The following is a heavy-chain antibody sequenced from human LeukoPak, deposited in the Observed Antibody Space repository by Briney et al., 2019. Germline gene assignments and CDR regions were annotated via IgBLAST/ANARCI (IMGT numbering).Heavy chain of an antibody. Sequence: GGSLRLSCAASGFTFRSYAMSWVRQTPGKGLEWVSDISGSGVSTYYADSVKGRFTMSRDNSKNTLYMQMDSLRAEDTAVYYCSKEFVYCGGDCHQGGNAFDIWGEGTIVTVSS. CDR3: SKEFVYCGGDCHQGGNAFDI. CDR1: GFTFRSYA. CDR2: ISGSGVST. D-gene: IGHD2-21*02. V-gene: IGHV3-23*01. J-gene: IGHJ3*02.